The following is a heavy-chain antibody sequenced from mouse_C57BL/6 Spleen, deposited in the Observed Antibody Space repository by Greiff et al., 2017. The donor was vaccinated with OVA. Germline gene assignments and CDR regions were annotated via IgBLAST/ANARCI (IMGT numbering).Heavy chain of an antibody. D-gene: IGHD2-10*02. Sequence: QVQLKQSGPGLVAPSQSLSITCTVSGFSLTSYAISWVRQPPGKGLEWLGVIWTGGGTNYNSALKSRLSISKDNSKSQVFLKMNSLQTDDTARYYCARESGLVLDYYAMDYWGQGTSVTVAS. CDR2: IWTGGGT. CDR3: ARESGLVLDYYAMDY. V-gene: IGHV2-9-1*01. J-gene: IGHJ4*01. CDR1: GFSLTSYA.